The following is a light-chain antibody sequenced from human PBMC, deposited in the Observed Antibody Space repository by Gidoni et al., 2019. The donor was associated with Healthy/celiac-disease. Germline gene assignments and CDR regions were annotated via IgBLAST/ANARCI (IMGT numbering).Light chain of an antibody. J-gene: IGKJ4*01. CDR3: HQYNGWPLT. V-gene: IGKV3-15*01. Sequence: EIVLTQSSGTLSVSPGEGATLSCRASQSVGSNLAWYQQKPGQAPRLLIYGASSRATSIPARFSASGSGTEFALTISSLQSEDFAVYYCHQYNGWPLTFGGGTKVEIK. CDR2: GAS. CDR1: QSVGSN.